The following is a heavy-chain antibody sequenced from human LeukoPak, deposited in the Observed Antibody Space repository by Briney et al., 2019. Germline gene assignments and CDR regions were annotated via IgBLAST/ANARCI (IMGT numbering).Heavy chain of an antibody. V-gene: IGHV3-21*01. CDR1: GFTFSSSS. CDR2: ISSSSSYI. CDR3: ARGCSGGSCYSSPGWFDP. D-gene: IGHD2-15*01. J-gene: IGHJ5*02. Sequence: GGSLRLSCEAAGFTFSSSSMNWVRQAPGKGLEWVSSISSSSSYIYYADSLKGRFTISRDNAKNSLYMQMNSLGAEDTAVYYCARGCSGGSCYSSPGWFDPCGQGTLVSVSS.